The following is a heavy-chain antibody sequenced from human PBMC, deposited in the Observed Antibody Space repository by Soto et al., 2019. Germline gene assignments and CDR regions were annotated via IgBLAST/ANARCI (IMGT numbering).Heavy chain of an antibody. CDR3: ARDSDDILTGYHDAFDI. CDR2: IKSDSSSL. Sequence: GGSLRLSCAASGFTFSTYLMNWVRQAPGKGLEWVSSIKSDSSSLYYADSVKGRFTISRDNAKNSLHLQMNSLRAEDTAVYYCARDSDDILTGYHDAFDIWGQGTMVTVS. CDR1: GFTFSTYL. J-gene: IGHJ3*02. D-gene: IGHD3-9*01. V-gene: IGHV3-21*06.